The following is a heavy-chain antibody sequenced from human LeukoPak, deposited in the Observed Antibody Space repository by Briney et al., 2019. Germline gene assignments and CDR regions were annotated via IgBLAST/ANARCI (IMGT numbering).Heavy chain of an antibody. D-gene: IGHD3-22*01. CDR1: GYTFTSYG. V-gene: IGHV1-18*01. J-gene: IGHJ4*02. CDR2: ISAYNGNT. CDR3: ARAPHYYDSSFFDY. Sequence: ASVKVSCEASGYTFTSYGISWVRQAPGQGLEWMGWISAYNGNTNYAQKLQGRVTMTTDTSTSTAYMELRSLRSDDTAVYYCARAPHYYDSSFFDYWGQGTLVTVSS.